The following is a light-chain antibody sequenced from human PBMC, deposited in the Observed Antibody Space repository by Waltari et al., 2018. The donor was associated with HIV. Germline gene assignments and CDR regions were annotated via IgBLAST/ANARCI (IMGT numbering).Light chain of an antibody. Sequence: IQMTQSPSTLSASVGDRVTMTFRATHDISDWLAWYQHKPGTAPRLLIYETSTLESGVPSRFSGSDSGTDFSLTINSLQPEDFATYYCQQYNRYYSWAFGQGTRVEV. CDR1: HDISDW. J-gene: IGKJ1*01. CDR2: ETS. V-gene: IGKV1-5*03. CDR3: QQYNRYYSWA.